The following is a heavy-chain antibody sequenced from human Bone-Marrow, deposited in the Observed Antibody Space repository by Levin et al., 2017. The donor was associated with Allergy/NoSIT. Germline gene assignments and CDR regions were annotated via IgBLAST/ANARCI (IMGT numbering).Heavy chain of an antibody. V-gene: IGHV3-23*01. CDR1: GFTFSSYA. CDR3: AKKLGLPVTGDYGMDV. D-gene: IGHD1-26*01. CDR2: ISGNSGLT. J-gene: IGHJ6*02. Sequence: GGSLRLSCAASGFTFSSYAMNWVRQAPGRGLEGVAIISGNSGLTYYADSVKGRFTIYRDNANNIVYLQMNSLRTEDTAVYFCAKKLGLPVTGDYGMDVWGQGTTVTVSS.